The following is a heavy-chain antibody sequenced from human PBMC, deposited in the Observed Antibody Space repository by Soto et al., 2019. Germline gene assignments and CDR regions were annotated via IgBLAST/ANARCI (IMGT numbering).Heavy chain of an antibody. J-gene: IGHJ3*02. CDR3: ARESGVSYGALDI. CDR2: IYYSGST. V-gene: IGHV4-59*01. D-gene: IGHD1-26*01. Sequence: SDTLSLTCTASGGSISSYYWSWIRQPPGKGLEWIGYIYYSGSTNYNPSLKSRVTILVDTSKNQFSLKLSSVTAADTAVSYCARESGVSYGALDIWGQGTKVSVSS. CDR1: GGSISSYY.